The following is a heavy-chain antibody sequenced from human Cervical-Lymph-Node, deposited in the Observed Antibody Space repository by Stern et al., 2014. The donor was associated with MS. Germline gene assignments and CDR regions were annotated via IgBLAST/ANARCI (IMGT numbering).Heavy chain of an antibody. CDR2: AWYDGSTA. CDR1: GFTFSSYG. Sequence: VQLVQSGGGVVQPGTSLRLSCAASGFTFSSYGMHWVRQAPGTGLELAALAWYDGSTAYYTNPVKGRFTISRDNSKNTLSLQMNSLTAEDTAVYYCARGHIPYAYNYLFDYWGQGTLVTVSS. D-gene: IGHD5-24*01. CDR3: ARGHIPYAYNYLFDY. J-gene: IGHJ4*02. V-gene: IGHV3-33*01.